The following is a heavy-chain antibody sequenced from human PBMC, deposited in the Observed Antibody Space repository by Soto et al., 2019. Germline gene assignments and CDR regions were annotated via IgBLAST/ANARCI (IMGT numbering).Heavy chain of an antibody. CDR2: IYYSGST. J-gene: IGHJ4*02. Sequence: QVQLQESGPGLVKPSQTLSLTCTVSGGSISSGDHYWSWIRQPPGKGLEWIGYIYYSGSTYYNPSLKSRVTISVDTSKNQFSLKLSSVTAADTAVYYCARSKSPYYDSSGYYDYFDYWGQGTLVTVSS. V-gene: IGHV4-30-4*01. CDR1: GGSISSGDHY. D-gene: IGHD3-22*01. CDR3: ARSKSPYYDSSGYYDYFDY.